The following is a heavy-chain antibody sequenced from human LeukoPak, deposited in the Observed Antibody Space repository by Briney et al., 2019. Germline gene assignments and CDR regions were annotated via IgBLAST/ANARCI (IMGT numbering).Heavy chain of an antibody. V-gene: IGHV3-72*01. D-gene: IGHD3-10*01. Sequence: GGSLRLFCAVSGFTFSTKSMNCVRHAPEKGLEWVGRSGKKDKSYTTEYAASVKGRFTISRDDSKNSVYLQMNSLKTEDTAVYYCASYGSESYYNACHYWGQGTLVTVSS. CDR2: SGKKDKSYTT. CDR3: ASYGSESYYNACHY. CDR1: GFTFSTKS. J-gene: IGHJ4*02.